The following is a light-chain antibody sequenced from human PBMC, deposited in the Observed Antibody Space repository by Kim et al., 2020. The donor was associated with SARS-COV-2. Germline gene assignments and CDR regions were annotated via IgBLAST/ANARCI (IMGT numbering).Light chain of an antibody. V-gene: IGLV3-1*01. CDR3: QAWDNNNGV. Sequence: SVSPGQTASITCSGDRLGDKSASWYQQKPGQSPVLVIYNDSRRPSGIPERFSGSNSGNTATLTISGTQAIDEADYYCQAWDNNNGVFGGGTQLTVL. J-gene: IGLJ3*02. CDR2: NDS. CDR1: RLGDKS.